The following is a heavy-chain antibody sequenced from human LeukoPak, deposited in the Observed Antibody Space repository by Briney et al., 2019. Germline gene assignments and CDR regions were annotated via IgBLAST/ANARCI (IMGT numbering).Heavy chain of an antibody. CDR1: GDSVSSVSAA. D-gene: IGHD1-26*01. Sequence: SQTLSLTCAISGDSVSSVSAAWDWIRQSPSRGLEWLARTYFRSKWYYDYALAVKGRITINPDTSKNQFSLQLNSVTPEDTAVYFCARDPVGGSTIFDSWGQGTLVIVSS. V-gene: IGHV6-1*01. J-gene: IGHJ4*02. CDR3: ARDPVGGSTIFDS. CDR2: TYFRSKWYY.